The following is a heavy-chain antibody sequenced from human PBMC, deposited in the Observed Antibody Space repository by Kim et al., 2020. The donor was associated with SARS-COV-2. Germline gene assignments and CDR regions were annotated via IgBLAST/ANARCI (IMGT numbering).Heavy chain of an antibody. D-gene: IGHD2-2*03. Sequence: ASVKVSCKPSGHAFTDYYIHWVRQAPGQGLECMGWINPNSEDTNYSQEFQGRLTLTMDTSITTVYLELSSLRSDDTAVSYCARVGIATAFYYMDVWGKGT. CDR3: ARVGIATAFYYMDV. CDR2: INPNSEDT. V-gene: IGHV1-2*02. CDR1: GHAFTDYY. J-gene: IGHJ6*03.